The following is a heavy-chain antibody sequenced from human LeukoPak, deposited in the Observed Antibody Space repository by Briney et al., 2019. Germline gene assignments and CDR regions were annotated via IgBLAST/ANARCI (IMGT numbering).Heavy chain of an antibody. Sequence: GGSLRLSCAASGFTFSSYAMSWVRQAPGKGLEWVSTISGSGGRASTDYADSVKGRFTISRDNSKNTLYLQMNSLRVEDTAVYYCAKSGLNRFDYWGQGTLVTVSS. CDR2: ISGSGGRAST. D-gene: IGHD5-12*01. J-gene: IGHJ4*02. CDR3: AKSGLNRFDY. V-gene: IGHV3-23*01. CDR1: GFTFSSYA.